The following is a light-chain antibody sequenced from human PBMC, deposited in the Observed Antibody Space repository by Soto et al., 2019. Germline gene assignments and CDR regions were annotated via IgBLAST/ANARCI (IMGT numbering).Light chain of an antibody. V-gene: IGKV3-20*01. CDR2: GAS. J-gene: IGKJ2*01. CDR1: QSVSSSY. Sequence: EIVLTQSPGTLSLSPGERATLSCRASQSVSSSYLAWYQQKPGQAPRLLIYGASSRATGIPDRFIGSGSGTDFTLTISSLQPEDFATYFCQQSYTTPVYSFGQGTKVDIK. CDR3: QQSYTTPVYS.